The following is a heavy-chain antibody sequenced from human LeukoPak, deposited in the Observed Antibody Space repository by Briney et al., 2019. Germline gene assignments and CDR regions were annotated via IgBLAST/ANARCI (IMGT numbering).Heavy chain of an antibody. V-gene: IGHV3-30*18. CDR1: GFTFSSYG. CDR3: AKDSAPYCSGGSCYGKLRDPDYYFDY. D-gene: IGHD2-15*01. J-gene: IGHJ4*02. CDR2: ISYDGSNK. Sequence: GGSLRLSCAAAGFTFSSYGMHWVRQAPGKGLEWVAVISYDGSNKYYADSVKGRFTISRDNSKNTLYLQMNSLRAEDTAVYYCAKDSAPYCSGGSCYGKLRDPDYYFDYWGQGTLVTVSS.